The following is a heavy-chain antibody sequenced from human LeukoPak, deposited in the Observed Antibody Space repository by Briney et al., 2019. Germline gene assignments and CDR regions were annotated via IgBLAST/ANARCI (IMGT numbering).Heavy chain of an antibody. CDR3: ARRGRVGANYYYYGMDV. CDR2: IYHSGST. D-gene: IGHD1-26*01. CDR1: GGSISSSNW. V-gene: IGHV4-4*02. J-gene: IGHJ6*02. Sequence: SETLSLTCAVSGGSISSSNWWSWVRQPPGKGLEWIGEIYHSGSTNYNPFLKSRVTISVDKSKNQFSLKLSSVTAADTAVYYCARRGRVGANYYYYGMDVWGQGTTVTVSS.